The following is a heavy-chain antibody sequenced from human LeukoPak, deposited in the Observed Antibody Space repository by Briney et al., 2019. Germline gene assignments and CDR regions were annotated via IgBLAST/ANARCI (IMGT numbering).Heavy chain of an antibody. CDR2: IYHSGTT. D-gene: IGHD2-2*01. Sequence: SETLSLTCAVSGESISSSNWWSWVRQPPGKGLEWIGEIYHSGTTNYNPSLKSRVTVSIDTSRNQFSLKLTSVTAADTAVYYRANKVYCSTTSCYHAGYWGQGTLVTVSS. J-gene: IGHJ4*02. CDR1: GESISSSNW. CDR3: ANKVYCSTTSCYHAGY. V-gene: IGHV4-4*02.